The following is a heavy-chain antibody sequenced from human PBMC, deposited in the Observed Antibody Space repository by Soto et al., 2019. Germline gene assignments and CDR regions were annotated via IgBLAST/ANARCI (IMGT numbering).Heavy chain of an antibody. V-gene: IGHV4-59*01. CDR3: ARDEYCSGGSCHGGAFDI. D-gene: IGHD2-15*01. CDR1: GGSISSYY. CDR2: IYYSGST. J-gene: IGHJ3*02. Sequence: PSETLSLTCTVSGGSISSYYWSWIRQPPGKGLEWIGYIYYSGSTNYNPSLKSRVTISVDTSKNQSSLKLSSVTAADTAVYYCARDEYCSGGSCHGGAFDIWGQGTMVTVSS.